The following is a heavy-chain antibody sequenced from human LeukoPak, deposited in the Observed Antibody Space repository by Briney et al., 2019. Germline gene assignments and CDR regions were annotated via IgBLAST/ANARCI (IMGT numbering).Heavy chain of an antibody. CDR2: INSDGSST. J-gene: IGHJ5*02. V-gene: IGHV3-74*01. CDR3: ARAATLGYCSGGSCYGPNWFDP. Sequence: GGSLRLSCAASGFTFSSYWMHWVRQAPGKGLVWVSRINSDGSSTSYAGSVKGRFTISRDNAKNTLYLQMNSLRAEDTAVYYCARAATLGYCSGGSCYGPNWFDPWGQGTLVTVSS. CDR1: GFTFSSYW. D-gene: IGHD2-15*01.